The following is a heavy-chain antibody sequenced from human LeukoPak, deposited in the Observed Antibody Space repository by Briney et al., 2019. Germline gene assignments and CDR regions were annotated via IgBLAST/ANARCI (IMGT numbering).Heavy chain of an antibody. D-gene: IGHD2-21*02. Sequence: PGGSLRLSCAASGFTFRSYGMSWVRPAPGKGLQWVSTMSATGSDIHHADSVKGRFTISRDNSKNTLYLQMTSLRAEDTAVYYCAKDLVTWASGNWYFDLWGRGTLVTVSS. CDR2: MSATGSDI. V-gene: IGHV3-23*01. J-gene: IGHJ2*01. CDR3: AKDLVTWASGNWYFDL. CDR1: GFTFRSYG.